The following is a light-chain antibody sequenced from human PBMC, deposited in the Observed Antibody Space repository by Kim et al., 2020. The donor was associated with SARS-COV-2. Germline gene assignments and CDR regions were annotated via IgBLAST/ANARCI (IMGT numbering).Light chain of an antibody. Sequence: EIVLTQSPGTLSLSPGERATLSCRASLSVSTTYLAWYQQKPGQAPRLLIYGASSRATGIPDRFSGSGSGTDFTLTISRLEPEDFAVYYCQQYGTSPFTLGPGTKVDIK. CDR1: LSVSTTY. V-gene: IGKV3-20*01. CDR3: QQYGTSPFT. CDR2: GAS. J-gene: IGKJ3*01.